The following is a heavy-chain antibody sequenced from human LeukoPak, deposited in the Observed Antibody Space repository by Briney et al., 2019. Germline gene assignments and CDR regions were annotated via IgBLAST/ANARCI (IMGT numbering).Heavy chain of an antibody. CDR2: ISPSGNYI. D-gene: IGHD2-2*01. J-gene: IGHJ4*02. V-gene: IGHV3-21*01. CDR3: ARDLSSSTSCYSY. Sequence: PGGSLRLSCAASGFTFSSHGMNWVRQAPGKGLEWVSSISPSGNYIYYADSVESRFTISRDNAKNSLYLQMNSLRAEDTAVYYCARDLSSSTSCYSYWGQGTLVTVSS. CDR1: GFTFSSHG.